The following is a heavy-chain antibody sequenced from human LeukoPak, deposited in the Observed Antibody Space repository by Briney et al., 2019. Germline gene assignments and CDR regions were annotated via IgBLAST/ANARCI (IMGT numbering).Heavy chain of an antibody. Sequence: PGGSLRLSCAASGFTFSSYGMHWVRQAPGKGLEWVAVIWYDGSNKYYADSVKGRFTISRDNSKNTLYLHMKSLRAEDTAVYYCAKGDHGGHKYGYLTDWGQGTLVTVSS. J-gene: IGHJ4*02. CDR1: GFTFSSYG. D-gene: IGHD5-18*01. CDR3: AKGDHGGHKYGYLTD. CDR2: IWYDGSNK. V-gene: IGHV3-30*02.